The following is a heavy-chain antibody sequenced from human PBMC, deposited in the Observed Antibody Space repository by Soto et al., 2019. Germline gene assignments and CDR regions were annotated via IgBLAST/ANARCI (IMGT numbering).Heavy chain of an antibody. CDR3: ARDSYYGSGSYYNPGYYYYMDV. CDR1: GYTFPRYY. D-gene: IGHD3-10*01. J-gene: IGHJ6*03. Sequence: ASVKVSCKASGYTFPRYYIHLVRQAPGQGLEWVGVINPSGGSTTYAQRFQGRVTMTTDTPTSTVYMELSSLRSEDTAVYYCARDSYYGSGSYYNPGYYYYMDVW. CDR2: INPSGGST. V-gene: IGHV1-46*03.